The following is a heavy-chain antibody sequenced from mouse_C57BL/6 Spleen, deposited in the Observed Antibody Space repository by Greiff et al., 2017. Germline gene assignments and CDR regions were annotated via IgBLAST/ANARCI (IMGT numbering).Heavy chain of an antibody. CDR1: GYTFTSYW. V-gene: IGHV1-69*01. CDR3: ARRGNSNYGGAMDY. Sequence: QVQLQQPGAELVMPGASVKLSCKASGYTFTSYWMHWVKQRPGQGLEWIGEIDPSDSYTNYNQKFKGKSTLTVDKSSSTAYMQLSSLTSEDSAVXYCARRGNSNYGGAMDYWGQGTSVTVSS. D-gene: IGHD2-5*01. J-gene: IGHJ4*01. CDR2: IDPSDSYT.